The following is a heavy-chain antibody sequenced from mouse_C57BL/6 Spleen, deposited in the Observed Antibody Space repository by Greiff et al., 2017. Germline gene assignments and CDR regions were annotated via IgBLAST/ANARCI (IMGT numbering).Heavy chain of an antibody. CDR2: INPNNGGT. CDR1: GYTFTDYN. Sequence: EVQLQQSGPELVKPGASVKMSCKASGYTFTDYNMHWVKQSHGKSLEWIGYINPNNGGTSYNQKFKGKATLTVNKSSSTAYMELRSLTSEDSAVYYCAKMVTTWYFDVWGTGTTVTVSS. V-gene: IGHV1-22*01. J-gene: IGHJ1*03. CDR3: AKMVTTWYFDV. D-gene: IGHD2-2*01.